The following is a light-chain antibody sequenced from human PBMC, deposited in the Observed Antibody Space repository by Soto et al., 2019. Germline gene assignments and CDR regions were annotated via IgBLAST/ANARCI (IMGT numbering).Light chain of an antibody. Sequence: QSVLTQSPSASGTPGQWVIIACSGSSSNIGSNHVNWYRHLPGAAPKLLIFRSDQRPSGVPDRSSGSKSGTTASLAISGLQSGDEADYYCAAWDDSRYGVVFGGGTKLTVL. V-gene: IGLV1-44*01. J-gene: IGLJ2*01. CDR1: SSNIGSNH. CDR2: RSD. CDR3: AAWDDSRYGVV.